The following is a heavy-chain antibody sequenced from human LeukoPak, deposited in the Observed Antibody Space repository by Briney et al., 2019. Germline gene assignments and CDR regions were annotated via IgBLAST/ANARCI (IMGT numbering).Heavy chain of an antibody. J-gene: IGHJ4*02. Sequence: QAGGSLRLSCAASGFTFSSYEMNWVRQAPGKGLEWVSYISSSGSTIYYADSVKGRFTISRDNAKNSLYLQMNSLRAEDTAVYYCARPPMLICSGGYCCFDYWGQGTLVTVSS. D-gene: IGHD2-15*01. CDR3: ARPPMLICSGGYCCFDY. CDR2: ISSSGSTI. V-gene: IGHV3-48*03. CDR1: GFTFSSYE.